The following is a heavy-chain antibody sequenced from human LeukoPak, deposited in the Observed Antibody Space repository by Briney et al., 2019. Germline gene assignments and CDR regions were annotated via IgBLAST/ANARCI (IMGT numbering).Heavy chain of an antibody. CDR1: GFTFSSYA. CDR3: ARVGGSGSY. V-gene: IGHV3-23*01. D-gene: IGHD3-10*01. J-gene: IGHJ4*02. CDR2: ISGSGGST. Sequence: GGSLRLSCAASGFTFSSYAMNWVRQAPGKGLEWVSAISGSGGSTYYADSVKGRFTISRDNAKNSLYLQMNSLRAEDTAVYYCARVGGSGSYWGQGTLVTVSS.